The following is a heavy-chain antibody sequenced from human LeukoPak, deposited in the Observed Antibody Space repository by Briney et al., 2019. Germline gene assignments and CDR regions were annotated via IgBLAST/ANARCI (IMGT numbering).Heavy chain of an antibody. V-gene: IGHV3-23*01. J-gene: IGHJ4*02. Sequence: GGSLRLSCAASGFTFSSCVMSWVRQAPGKGLEWVSAISGSGDTTYYAESVRGRFTISRDISKNTLYLQMNSLRAEDTAVYYCARAFCSSTSCYFDYWGQGTLVTVSS. CDR2: ISGSGDTT. CDR1: GFTFSSCV. CDR3: ARAFCSSTSCYFDY. D-gene: IGHD2-2*01.